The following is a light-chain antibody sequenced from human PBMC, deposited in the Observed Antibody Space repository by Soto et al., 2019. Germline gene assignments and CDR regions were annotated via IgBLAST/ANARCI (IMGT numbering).Light chain of an antibody. Sequence: EIVLTQSPVTLSVSPGERATLFCRASQSASTNLAWYQHKPGQAPRLLIYGVSTRATAIPARFSGSGSGTEFTLTINSLESEDFAVYYCQHYNSWPRIAFGQGTRLEIK. CDR3: QHYNSWPRIA. V-gene: IGKV3-15*01. CDR1: QSASTN. J-gene: IGKJ5*01. CDR2: GVS.